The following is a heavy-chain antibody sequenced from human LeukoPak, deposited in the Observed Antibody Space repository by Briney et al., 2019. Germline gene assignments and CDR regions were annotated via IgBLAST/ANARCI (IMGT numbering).Heavy chain of an antibody. V-gene: IGHV3-21*01. J-gene: IGHJ4*02. CDR3: VRLRRNSDTSGFYYYYDF. Sequence: GGSLRLSCVASGYTFSGYSINWVRQAPGKGLEWVSSISVRSNYIYYADSVRGRFRISRDDARDSLYLQMNSLRAEDTAVYYCVRLRRNSDTSGFYYYYDFWGQGTLVTVSS. CDR1: GYTFSGYS. D-gene: IGHD3-22*01. CDR2: ISVRSNYI.